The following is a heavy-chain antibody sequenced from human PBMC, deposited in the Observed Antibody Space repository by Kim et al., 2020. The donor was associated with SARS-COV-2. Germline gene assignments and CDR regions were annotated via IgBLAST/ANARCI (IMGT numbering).Heavy chain of an antibody. V-gene: IGHV3-74*01. CDR1: GFTFSHYW. J-gene: IGHJ6*02. CDR2: ISSDGSTT. CDR3: ARGIFRDGFDV. D-gene: IGHD2-15*01. Sequence: GGSLRLSCAASGFTFSHYWINWVRHAPGKGLVWVSRISSDGSTTHYADSVKGRFTLSRDNAENTLFLQMNSLRVEDTAVYFCARGIFRDGFDVWGQGTTVPFSS.